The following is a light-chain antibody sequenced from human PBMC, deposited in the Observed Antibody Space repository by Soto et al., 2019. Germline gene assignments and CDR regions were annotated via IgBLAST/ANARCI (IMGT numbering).Light chain of an antibody. CDR1: QSVSNKY. J-gene: IGKJ2*01. V-gene: IGKV3-20*01. Sequence: EVVLTQSPGTLSLSPGERATLSCRASQSVSNKYLAWYQQKPGQAPRLLIFGSSDRATGIPDRFSGSGSGTDVTLTIRRLEPEDFAVYYCQQYGSSPPYTFGQGTKLEIK. CDR3: QQYGSSPPYT. CDR2: GSS.